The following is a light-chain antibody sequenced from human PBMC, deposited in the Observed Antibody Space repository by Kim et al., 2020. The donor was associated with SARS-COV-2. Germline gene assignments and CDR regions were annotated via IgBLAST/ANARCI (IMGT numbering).Light chain of an antibody. CDR3: QHSYISPFT. CDR1: QSISSH. V-gene: IGKV1-39*01. CDR2: AAS. Sequence: DIQMTQSPSSLSASVGDRVTITCRTSQSISSHLNWYHQKPGRAPKLLISAASTLQGGVPSRFSGSGSETDFTLTISSLQPEDFATYFCQHSYISPFTFGPGTKVDIK. J-gene: IGKJ3*01.